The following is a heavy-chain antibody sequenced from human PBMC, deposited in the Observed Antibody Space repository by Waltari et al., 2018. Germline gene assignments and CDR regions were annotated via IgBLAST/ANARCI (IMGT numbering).Heavy chain of an antibody. CDR3: ARQFPPYCGGDCYSDY. CDR1: GYDFATPW. Sequence: EVQLVQSGAEVTKPGESLKIPCNVSGYDFATPWIGWVRQMPGKGLEWMGLFFPEDSDRRYCPSFQGQVTMSADRSISIAYLHLNNLKTSDTAIYYCARQFPPYCGGDCYSDYWGQGTLVTVSS. J-gene: IGHJ4*02. V-gene: IGHV5-51*01. D-gene: IGHD2-21*01. CDR2: FFPEDSDR.